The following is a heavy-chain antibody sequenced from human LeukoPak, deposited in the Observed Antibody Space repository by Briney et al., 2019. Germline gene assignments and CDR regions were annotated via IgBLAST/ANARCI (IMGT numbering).Heavy chain of an antibody. CDR3: ARAGRFGYCSGTSCYAPFDY. J-gene: IGHJ4*02. CDR1: EFTFSSYW. D-gene: IGHD2-2*03. CDR2: IKLDGSEK. V-gene: IGHV3-7*01. Sequence: PGGSLRLSCAASEFTFSSYWMIWVRQAPGKGLEWVANIKLDGSEKYYVDSVKGRFTISRDNAKNSVYLQMNSLRAEDTALYYCARAGRFGYCSGTSCYAPFDYWAREPWSPSP.